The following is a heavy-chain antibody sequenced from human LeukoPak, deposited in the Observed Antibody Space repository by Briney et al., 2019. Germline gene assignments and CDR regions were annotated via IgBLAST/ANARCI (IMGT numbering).Heavy chain of an antibody. Sequence: GGSLRLSCAASGFTFSSYAMSWVRQAPGKGLEWVSAISGSGGSTYYADSVKGRFTISRDNSKNTLYLQMNSLRAEDTAVYYCAKGGFLFYDILTGYYHGGYFDYWGQGTLVTVSS. V-gene: IGHV3-23*01. CDR1: GFTFSSYA. D-gene: IGHD3-9*01. J-gene: IGHJ4*02. CDR2: ISGSGGST. CDR3: AKGGFLFYDILTGYYHGGYFDY.